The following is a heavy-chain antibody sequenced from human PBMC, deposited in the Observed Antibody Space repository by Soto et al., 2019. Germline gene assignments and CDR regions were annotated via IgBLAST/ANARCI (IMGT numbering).Heavy chain of an antibody. CDR2: IYWDDDK. CDR3: ALTEPDAPSPDNIVVVVAAFYY. J-gene: IGHJ4*02. Sequence: SGPTLVNPTQTLTLTCTFSGFSLSTSGVGVGWIRQPPGKALEWLALIYWDDDKRYSPSLKSGLTITKDTSKNQVVLTMTNMDPVDTATYYCALTEPDAPSPDNIVVVVAAFYYRGQGTLVTVSS. V-gene: IGHV2-5*02. CDR1: GFSLSTSGVG. D-gene: IGHD2-15*01.